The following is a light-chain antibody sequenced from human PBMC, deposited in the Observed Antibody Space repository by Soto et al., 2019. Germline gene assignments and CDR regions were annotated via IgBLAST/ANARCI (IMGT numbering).Light chain of an antibody. CDR3: QQYGGSPPT. J-gene: IGKJ1*01. CDR2: SAS. Sequence: EIVLTQSPGTLSLSPGERATLSCRASQSVSSSYLAWYQQKPGQAPRLLLYSASKRATGIPDRFSGSGSGTDLTLTISRLEPEDFAVYYCQQYGGSPPTFGQGTMVEVK. CDR1: QSVSSSY. V-gene: IGKV3-20*01.